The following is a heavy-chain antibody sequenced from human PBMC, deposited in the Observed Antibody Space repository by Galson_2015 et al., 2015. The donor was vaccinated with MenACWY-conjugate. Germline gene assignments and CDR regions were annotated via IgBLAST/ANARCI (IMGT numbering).Heavy chain of an antibody. Sequence: SLRLSCAASGFTFNNYWMHWVRHPPGKGLEWISYIKADGSFSNYADSVKGRFTISTDNAKNMVYLQMDGLGDEDTAVYFCARDNNWSFDSWGQGTLFTVSS. CDR3: ARDNNWSFDS. V-gene: IGHV3-74*01. D-gene: IGHD1-1*01. CDR1: GFTFNNYW. CDR2: IKADGSFS. J-gene: IGHJ4*02.